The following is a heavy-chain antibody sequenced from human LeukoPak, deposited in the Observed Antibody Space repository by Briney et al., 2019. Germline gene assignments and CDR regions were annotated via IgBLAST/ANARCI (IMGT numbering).Heavy chain of an antibody. D-gene: IGHD4-17*01. V-gene: IGHV3-74*01. CDR1: GFTFSSYW. CDR3: ARGRKDTVTIDY. CDR2: INSDGSST. Sequence: GGSLRLSCAASGFTFSSYWMHWVRQAPGKGLVWVSRINSDGSSTSYADSVKGRFTISRDNAKNTLYLQMNSLRAEDTAVYYCARGRKDTVTIDYWGQGTLATVSS. J-gene: IGHJ4*02.